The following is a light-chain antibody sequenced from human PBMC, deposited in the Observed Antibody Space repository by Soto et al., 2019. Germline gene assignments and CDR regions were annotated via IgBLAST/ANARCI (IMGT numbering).Light chain of an antibody. CDR3: SSYRSTSPCV. V-gene: IGLV2-14*01. CDR2: EVS. Sequence: QSVLTQPASVSGSPGQSITISCTGGNSDIGGYNYVSWYDHHPGKAPRLIIYEVSNRPSGVSNRFSGSKSGNTASLTISGLQVEDEAHYYCSSYRSTSPCVFGTGTKVTVL. J-gene: IGLJ1*01. CDR1: NSDIGGYNY.